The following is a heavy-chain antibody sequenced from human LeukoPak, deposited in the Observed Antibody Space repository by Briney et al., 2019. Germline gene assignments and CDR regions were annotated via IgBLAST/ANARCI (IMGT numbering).Heavy chain of an antibody. J-gene: IGHJ4*02. D-gene: IGHD2-21*02. CDR3: VREGNELLSKNFDY. Sequence: GASVKVSCKASGFTFTGYYIHWVRQAPGQGLEWMGYINPHSGGTSSPQKFQGRFTMTRDTSISAAYMELSSLISDDTAMYYCVREGNELLSKNFDYWGQGTLVTVSS. V-gene: IGHV1-2*02. CDR1: GFTFTGYY. CDR2: INPHSGGT.